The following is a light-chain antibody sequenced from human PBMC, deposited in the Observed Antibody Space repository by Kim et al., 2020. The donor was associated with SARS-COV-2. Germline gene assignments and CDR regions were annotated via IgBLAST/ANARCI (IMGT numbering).Light chain of an antibody. CDR3: QQYSDYPFT. Sequence: ASTGDRVTITCRASQAISSYLAWYQQKPGKAPKFLIYAASTLQGGVPSRFSGSGSGTEFTLTISGLQSEDFATYYCQQYSDYPFTFGQGTRLEIK. CDR2: AAS. J-gene: IGKJ5*01. V-gene: IGKV1-8*01. CDR1: QAISSY.